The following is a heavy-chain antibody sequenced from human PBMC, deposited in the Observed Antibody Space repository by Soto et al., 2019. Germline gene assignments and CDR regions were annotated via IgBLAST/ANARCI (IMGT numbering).Heavy chain of an antibody. Sequence: GGSLRLSCAASGFTFSSYAMSWVRQAPGKGLEWVSAISGSGGSTYYADSVKGRFTISRDNSKNTLYLQMNSLRAEDTAVYYCAKRGTRKIVVVPAAIGSLDYWGQGTLVTVFS. CDR3: AKRGTRKIVVVPAAIGSLDY. CDR1: GFTFSSYA. D-gene: IGHD2-2*01. V-gene: IGHV3-23*01. J-gene: IGHJ4*02. CDR2: ISGSGGST.